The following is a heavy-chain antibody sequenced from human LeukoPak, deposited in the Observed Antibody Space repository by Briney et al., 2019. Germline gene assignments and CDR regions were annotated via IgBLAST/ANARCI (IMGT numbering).Heavy chain of an antibody. J-gene: IGHJ4*02. V-gene: IGHV1-18*01. CDR1: GYTFTSYG. CDR2: ISAYNGNT. D-gene: IGHD2-2*01. CDR3: ARDEGYCSSTSCSEFDY. Sequence: ASVKVSCKASGYTFTSYGISWVRQAPGQGLEWMGWISAYNGNTNCAQKLQGRVTMTTDTSTSTAYMELRSLRSDDTAVYYCARDEGYCSSTSCSEFDYWGQGTLVTVSS.